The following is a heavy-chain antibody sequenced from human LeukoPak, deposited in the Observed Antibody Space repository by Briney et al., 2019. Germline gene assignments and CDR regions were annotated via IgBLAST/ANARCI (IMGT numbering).Heavy chain of an antibody. Sequence: GGSLRLSCAASGFTFSSHAMSWVRQAPGKGLEWVSGVSDSGGSRYYADSVKGRFTISRDNSKNTLYLQMNSLTAEDTAVYYCAREPYSGSQLLDYWGQGTLVTVSS. CDR3: AREPYSGSQLLDY. V-gene: IGHV3-23*01. J-gene: IGHJ4*02. CDR1: GFTFSSHA. D-gene: IGHD1-26*01. CDR2: VSDSGGSR.